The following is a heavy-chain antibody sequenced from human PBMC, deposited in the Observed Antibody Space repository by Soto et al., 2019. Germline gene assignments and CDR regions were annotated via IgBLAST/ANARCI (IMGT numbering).Heavy chain of an antibody. CDR1: GYTLTELS. D-gene: IGHD3-22*01. Sequence: ASVKVSCKVSGYTLTELSMHWVRQAPGKGLEWMGGFDPEDGETIYAQKFQGRVTMTEDTSTDTAYMELSSLRSEDTAVYYCATHYDSSGYYYGLFAPWGQGTLVTVSS. CDR2: FDPEDGET. V-gene: IGHV1-24*01. CDR3: ATHYDSSGYYYGLFAP. J-gene: IGHJ5*02.